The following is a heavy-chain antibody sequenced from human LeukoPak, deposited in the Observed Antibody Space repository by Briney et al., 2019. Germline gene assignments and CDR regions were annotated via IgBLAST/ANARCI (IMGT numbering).Heavy chain of an antibody. V-gene: IGHV3-30-3*01. Sequence: QPGGSLRLSCAASGFTFSSYAMSWVRQAPGKGLEWVAVISSDGTNKYYADSVKGRFTISRDNAKNSLYLQMNSLRAEDTAVYYCARGPKGYSGYQGLSREDLFGWGQGTLVTVSS. D-gene: IGHD5-12*01. CDR3: ARGPKGYSGYQGLSREDLFG. J-gene: IGHJ4*02. CDR2: ISSDGTNK. CDR1: GFTFSSYA.